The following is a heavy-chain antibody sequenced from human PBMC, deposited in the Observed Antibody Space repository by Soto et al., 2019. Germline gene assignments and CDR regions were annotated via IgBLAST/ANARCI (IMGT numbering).Heavy chain of an antibody. V-gene: IGHV1-69*13. CDR2: IIPIFGTA. Sequence: SVKVSCKASGGTFSSYAISWVRQAPGQGLEWMGGIIPIFGTANYAQKFQGRVTITADESTSTAYMELSSLRSEDTAVYYCARGPAQYDYVWGSYRFMDVWGQGTTVTVSS. J-gene: IGHJ6*02. CDR1: GGTFSSYA. D-gene: IGHD3-16*02. CDR3: ARGPAQYDYVWGSYRFMDV.